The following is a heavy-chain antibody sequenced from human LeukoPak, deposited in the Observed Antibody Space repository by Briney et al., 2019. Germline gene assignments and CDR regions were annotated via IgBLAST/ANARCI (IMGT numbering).Heavy chain of an antibody. D-gene: IGHD3-22*01. CDR1: GGSISSSSYY. CDR3: ARQAKFYYDSSGYYYKTAYFDY. Sequence: KSSDTLSLTCTVSGGSISSSSYYWGWIRQPPGKGLEWIGSIYYSGSTYYNPSLKSRVNISVDTSKNQFSLKLSPVPAADTAVYYCARQAKFYYDSSGYYYKTAYFDYWGQGTLVTVSS. V-gene: IGHV4-39*01. J-gene: IGHJ4*02. CDR2: IYYSGST.